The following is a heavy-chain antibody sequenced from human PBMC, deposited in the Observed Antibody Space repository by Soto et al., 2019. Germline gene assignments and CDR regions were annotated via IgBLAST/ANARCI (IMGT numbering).Heavy chain of an antibody. V-gene: IGHV3-30*18. CDR1: GFTFSSYG. D-gene: IGHD1-20*01. Sequence: QVQLVESGGGVVQPGRSLRLSCAASGFTFSSYGMHWVRQAPGKGLEWVAVISYDGSNKYYADSVKGRFTISRDNSKNTLYLQMNSLRAEDTAVYYCAKALTGTHTSLLDYWGQGTLVTVSS. CDR2: ISYDGSNK. J-gene: IGHJ4*02. CDR3: AKALTGTHTSLLDY.